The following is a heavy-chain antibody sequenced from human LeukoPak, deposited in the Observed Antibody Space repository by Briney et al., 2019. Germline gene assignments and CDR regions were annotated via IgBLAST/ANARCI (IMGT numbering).Heavy chain of an antibody. CDR2: IKQDGSEK. V-gene: IGHV3-7*01. CDR3: APLRFFPYGMDV. Sequence: GGSLRLSCAASGFTFSSYLMSWVRQAPGKGLEWVANIKQDGSEKYYVDSVKGRFTISRDNAKNSLYLQMNNLRDGDTAVYYCAPLRFFPYGMDVWGQGSTVTVSS. D-gene: IGHD3-3*01. CDR1: GFTFSSYL. J-gene: IGHJ6*02.